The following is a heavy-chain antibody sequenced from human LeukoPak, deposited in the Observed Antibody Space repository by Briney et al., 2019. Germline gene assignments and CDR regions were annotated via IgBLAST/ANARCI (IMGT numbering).Heavy chain of an antibody. Sequence: PSETLSLTCTVSGVSISSYYWSWIRQPPGKGLEWIGCIYTSGSTNYNPSLKSRVTISVDTSNNQFSLKLCSVPAADTAVDYCASGASGRTGDYWGQGTLVTVSS. J-gene: IGHJ4*02. CDR2: IYTSGST. CDR3: ASGASGRTGDY. CDR1: GVSISSYY. D-gene: IGHD3-10*01. V-gene: IGHV4-4*09.